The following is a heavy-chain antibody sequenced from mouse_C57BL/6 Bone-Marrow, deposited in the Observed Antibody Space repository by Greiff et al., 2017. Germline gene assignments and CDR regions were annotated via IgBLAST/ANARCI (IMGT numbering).Heavy chain of an antibody. CDR2: IYPGDGDT. D-gene: IGHD3-2*02. V-gene: IGHV1-82*01. J-gene: IGHJ3*01. CDR3: ARLRLVAY. CDR1: GYAFSSSW. Sequence: VQLQQSGPELVKPGASVKISCKASGYAFSSSWMNWVKQRPGKGLEWIGRIYPGDGDTNYNGKFKGKATLTADKSSSTAYMQLSSLTSEDSAVYFCARLRLVAYWGQGTLVTVSA.